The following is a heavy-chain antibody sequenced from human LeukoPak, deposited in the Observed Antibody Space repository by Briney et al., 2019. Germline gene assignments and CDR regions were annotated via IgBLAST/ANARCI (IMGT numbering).Heavy chain of an antibody. J-gene: IGHJ4*02. CDR1: GYTFTGHY. D-gene: IGHD6-6*01. CDR3: ARINFVRGSSFDY. Sequence: EASVKVSCKASGYTFTGHYMHWVRQAPGQGLEWMGWINPKNAATNYAQKFQGRVAMTRDTSSGTVYMELSSLSSDDTAVYYCARINFVRGSSFDYWGQGTLVTVSS. V-gene: IGHV1-2*02. CDR2: INPKNAAT.